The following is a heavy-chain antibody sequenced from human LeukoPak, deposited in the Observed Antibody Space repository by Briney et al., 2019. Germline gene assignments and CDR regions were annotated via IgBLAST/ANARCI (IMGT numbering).Heavy chain of an antibody. J-gene: IGHJ3*02. Sequence: GGSLRLSCAASGFTFSSYGMHWVRQAPGKGLEWVAFIRYDGSNKYYADSVKGRFTISRDNSKNTLYLQMNSLRAEDTAVYYCARDLARWDCSSTSCYTSDAFDIWGQGTMVTVSS. CDR1: GFTFSSYG. CDR2: IRYDGSNK. D-gene: IGHD2-2*02. V-gene: IGHV3-30*02. CDR3: ARDLARWDCSSTSCYTSDAFDI.